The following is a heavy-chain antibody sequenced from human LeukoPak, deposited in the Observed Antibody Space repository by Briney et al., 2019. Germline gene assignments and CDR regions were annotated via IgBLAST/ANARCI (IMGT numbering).Heavy chain of an antibody. CDR1: GGSISSGAYY. CDR3: ARDYSIAAAGTYYYYYGMDV. J-gene: IGHJ6*02. CDR2: IYYSGST. Sequence: PSQTLSLTCTVSGGSISSGAYYWSWVRQHPGKGLEWIGYIYYSGSTYYNPSLKSRVTISVDTSKNQFSLKLSSVTAADTAVYYCARDYSIAAAGTYYYYYGMDVWGQGTTVTVSS. D-gene: IGHD6-13*01. V-gene: IGHV4-31*03.